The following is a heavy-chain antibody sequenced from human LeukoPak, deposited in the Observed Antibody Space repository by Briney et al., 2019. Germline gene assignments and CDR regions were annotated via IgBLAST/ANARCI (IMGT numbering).Heavy chain of an antibody. Sequence: GASVKVSCRVSGDTLTERSIHWVRQTPGKGLEWMGGLHPEDREVIYSQKFQGRVTMTEDSSTDTAYMDLRSLRSEDTAVYYCATAEQLVWGQGTLVTVSS. CDR3: ATAEQLV. CDR2: LHPEDREV. CDR1: GDTLTERS. J-gene: IGHJ4*02. D-gene: IGHD6-6*01. V-gene: IGHV1-24*01.